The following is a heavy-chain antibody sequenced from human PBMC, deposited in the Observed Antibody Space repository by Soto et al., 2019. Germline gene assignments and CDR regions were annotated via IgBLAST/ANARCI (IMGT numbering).Heavy chain of an antibody. D-gene: IGHD3-22*01. J-gene: IGHJ4*02. V-gene: IGHV4-59*12. CDR1: GGSISSYY. Sequence: SETLSLTCTVSGGSISSYYWTWIRQPPGKGLEWIGYIYYSGSTNYNPSLKSRVTISVDTSKNQFSLKLSSVTAADTAVYYCARVSVGYYDSSGYFDYWGQGTLVTVSS. CDR3: ARVSVGYYDSSGYFDY. CDR2: IYYSGST.